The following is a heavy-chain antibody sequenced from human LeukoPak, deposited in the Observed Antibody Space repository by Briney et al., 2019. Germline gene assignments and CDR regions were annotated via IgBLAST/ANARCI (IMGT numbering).Heavy chain of an antibody. J-gene: IGHJ1*01. Sequence: KPGGSLRLSCAASGFTFSSYSMNWVRQAPGKGLEWVSSISSSSSYIYYADSVKGRFTISRDNAKNSLYLQMNSLRAEDTAVYYCASRLRVVADGTTEYFLHWGQGTLVTVSS. CDR3: ASRLRVVADGTTEYFLH. CDR1: GFTFSSYS. D-gene: IGHD6-13*01. V-gene: IGHV3-21*01. CDR2: ISSSSSYI.